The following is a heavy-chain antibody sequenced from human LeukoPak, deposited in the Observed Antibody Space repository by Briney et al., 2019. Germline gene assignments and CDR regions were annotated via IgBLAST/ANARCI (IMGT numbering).Heavy chain of an antibody. Sequence: SETLSLTCAVSGYSISSGYYWGWIRQPPGKGLEWIGSIYHGGSTYYNPSLKSRVTISVDTSKNQFSLKLSSVTAADTAVYYCAGAVVVVPAAIIDNWFDPWGQGTLVTVSS. CDR1: GYSISSGYY. CDR3: AGAVVVVPAAIIDNWFDP. J-gene: IGHJ5*02. D-gene: IGHD2-2*01. CDR2: IYHGGST. V-gene: IGHV4-38-2*01.